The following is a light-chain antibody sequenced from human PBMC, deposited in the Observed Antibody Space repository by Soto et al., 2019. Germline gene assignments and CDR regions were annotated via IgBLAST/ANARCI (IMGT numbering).Light chain of an antibody. CDR3: SSYTRSSSVV. J-gene: IGLJ3*02. CDR2: EVS. CDR1: SSDVGGYKF. Sequence: QSALTQPASVSGSPGQSITISCTGTSSDVGGYKFVSWYQQHPGKAPNLIIYEVSNRPSGVSNRFSGSKSGNAASLTISGLQAEDEADYYCSSYTRSSSVVFGGGTKVTVL. V-gene: IGLV2-14*01.